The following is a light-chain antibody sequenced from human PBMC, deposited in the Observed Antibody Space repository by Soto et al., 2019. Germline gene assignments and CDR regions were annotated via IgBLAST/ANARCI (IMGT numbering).Light chain of an antibody. CDR2: WAS. CDR1: QSVLYSSNNKNY. Sequence: DIVMTQSPDSLAVSLGERATINCKSSQSVLYSSNNKNYLAWYQQKPGQPPKLLIYWASTRESGVPDRFSGSGSGTDFTLTISSLQAEDVAVYYCQQYYSTVTFRQGTKVDSK. CDR3: QQYYSTVT. V-gene: IGKV4-1*01. J-gene: IGKJ1*01.